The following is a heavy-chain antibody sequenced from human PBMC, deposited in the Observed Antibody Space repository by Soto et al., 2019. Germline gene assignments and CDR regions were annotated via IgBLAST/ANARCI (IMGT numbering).Heavy chain of an antibody. V-gene: IGHV5-51*01. D-gene: IGHD6-13*01. CDR3: ARTSAAGKYYYGMDV. CDR2: IYPGDSDT. Sequence: PGESLKISCKGSGYSFISYWIGWVRQMPGKGLKRMGIIYPGDSDTRYSPSFQGQVTISADKSISTAYLQWSSLKASDTAMYYCARTSAAGKYYYGMDVWGQGTTVTVSS. CDR1: GYSFISYW. J-gene: IGHJ6*02.